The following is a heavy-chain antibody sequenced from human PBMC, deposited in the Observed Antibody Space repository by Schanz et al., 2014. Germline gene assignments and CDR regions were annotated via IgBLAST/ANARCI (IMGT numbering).Heavy chain of an antibody. CDR2: ISGSGDRT. J-gene: IGHJ6*02. CDR1: GFSFSDYG. CDR3: AKEVSWDV. Sequence: EVQLVESGGGLLQPGGSLRLSCAGSGFSFSDYGMHWVRQAPGKGLEWVSSISGSGDRTHYADSVKGRFTISRDNSKNTLYLQMNSLTGEDTAIYYCAKEVSWDVWGQGTTVTVSS. V-gene: IGHV3-23*04.